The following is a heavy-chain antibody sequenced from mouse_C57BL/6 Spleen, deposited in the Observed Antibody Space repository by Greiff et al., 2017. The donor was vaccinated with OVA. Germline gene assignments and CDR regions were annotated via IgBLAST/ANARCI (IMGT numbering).Heavy chain of an antibody. Sequence: QVQLQQSGAELVRPGASVKLSCKASGYTFTDYYINWVKQRPGQGLEWIARIYPGSGNTYYNEKFKGKATLTAEKSSSTAYMQLSSLTSEDSAVYFCASQDYGSRGGFDYWGQGTTLTVSS. J-gene: IGHJ2*01. CDR2: IYPGSGNT. D-gene: IGHD1-1*01. CDR3: ASQDYGSRGGFDY. V-gene: IGHV1-76*01. CDR1: GYTFTDYY.